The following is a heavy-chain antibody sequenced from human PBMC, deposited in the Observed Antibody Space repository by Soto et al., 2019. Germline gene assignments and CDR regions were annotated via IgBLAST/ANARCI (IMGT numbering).Heavy chain of an antibody. J-gene: IGHJ4*02. V-gene: IGHV3-23*01. CDR3: AKDAGGSGEMFGY. CDR2: INGDGSNT. Sequence: EVQVLESGGGLVQPGGSLTLSCAASGFTFKNDGMAWVRQAPGRALDWVSTINGDGSNTHYADSVKGRFSISRDNSKNTVYLQMNTLRAEDTAMYFCAKDAGGSGEMFGYWGQGTQVTVSS. D-gene: IGHD4-17*01. CDR1: GFTFKNDG.